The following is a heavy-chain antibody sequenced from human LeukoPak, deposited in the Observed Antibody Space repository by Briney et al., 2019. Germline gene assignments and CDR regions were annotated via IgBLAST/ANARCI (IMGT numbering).Heavy chain of an antibody. J-gene: IGHJ4*02. D-gene: IGHD6-19*01. V-gene: IGHV4-61*02. CDR3: ARGGWSLGSFDY. CDR1: GGSISSGSYY. CDR2: IYTSGST. Sequence: NPSQTLSLTCTVSGGSISSGSYYWSWIRQPAGKGLEWIGRIYTSGSTNYNPSLKSRLTMSVDTSKNQFSLRLSSVTAADTAVYYCARGGWSLGSFDYWGQGTLVTVSS.